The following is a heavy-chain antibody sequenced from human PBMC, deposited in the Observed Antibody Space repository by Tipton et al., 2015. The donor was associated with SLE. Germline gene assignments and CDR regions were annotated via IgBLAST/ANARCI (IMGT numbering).Heavy chain of an antibody. J-gene: IGHJ4*02. D-gene: IGHD2-21*02. CDR2: LYDSGST. V-gene: IGHV4-59*08. CDR3: ARHAGDCNYFDP. CDR1: GGSISGHY. Sequence: TLSLTCTVSGGSISGHYRSWIWQPPGKGLEWIGYLYDSGSTSHNPSLKSRVTISEATSKQPFSLKLSSLSAADTAVYYCARHAGDCNYFDPWGQGPLVTVSS.